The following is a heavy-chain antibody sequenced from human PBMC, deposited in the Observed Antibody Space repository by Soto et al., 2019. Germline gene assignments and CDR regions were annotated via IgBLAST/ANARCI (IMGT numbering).Heavy chain of an antibody. CDR1: GFTFSSYT. V-gene: IGHV3-21*01. J-gene: IGHJ6*02. D-gene: IGHD3-3*01. CDR2: ISSSSRYI. CDR3: ARYYASWSGNFMGPENPHFGMDV. Sequence: GGSLRLSCAASGFTFSSYTMNWVRQAPGRGLEWVASISSSSRYIYQADSVKSRFTISRDNANNSVHLQMNSLRAEDTGVYFCARYYASWSGNFMGPENPHFGMDVWGQGTAVTVSS.